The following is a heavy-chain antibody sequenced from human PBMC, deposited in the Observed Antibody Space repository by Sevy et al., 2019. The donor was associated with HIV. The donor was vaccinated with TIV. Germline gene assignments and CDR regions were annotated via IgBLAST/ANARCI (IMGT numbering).Heavy chain of an antibody. CDR3: TRDGSGSYWGYYFDY. J-gene: IGHJ4*02. V-gene: IGHV3-49*03. Sequence: GGSLRLSCTASGFTFGDYAMSWFRQAPGKGLEWVGFIRSKAYCGTTEYAASVKGRFTISRDDSKSIAYLQMNSLKTEDTAVYYCTRDGSGSYWGYYFDYWGQGTLVTVSS. CDR2: IRSKAYCGTT. CDR1: GFTFGDYA. D-gene: IGHD1-26*01.